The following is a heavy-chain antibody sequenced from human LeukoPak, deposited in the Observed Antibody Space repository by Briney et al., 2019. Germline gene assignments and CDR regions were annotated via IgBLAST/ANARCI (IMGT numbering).Heavy chain of an antibody. D-gene: IGHD6-25*01. CDR1: GFTFSSSA. J-gene: IGHJ6*02. CDR2: ISGSGST. CDR3: AKTRAANTDV. Sequence: GGSLRLSCAASGFTFSSSAMSWVRQAPGKGLEWVSAISGSGSTYYADSVKGRFTISRDNSKNTLYLQMNSLRAEDTAAYYCAKTRAANTDVWGQGTTVTVSS. V-gene: IGHV3-23*01.